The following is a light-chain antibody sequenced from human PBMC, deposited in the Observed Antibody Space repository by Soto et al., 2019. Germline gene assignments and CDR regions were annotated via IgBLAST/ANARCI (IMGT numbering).Light chain of an antibody. Sequence: GERATLSFRSSQSVTNNYLAWYQQRPGLAPRLLIYGASTRTAGIPDRFSGSGSGTDFTLTISRLEPEDFAVYYCHQYSSSRRTFGQGTKVDIK. CDR1: QSVTNNY. V-gene: IGKV3-20*01. J-gene: IGKJ1*01. CDR2: GAS. CDR3: HQYSSSRRT.